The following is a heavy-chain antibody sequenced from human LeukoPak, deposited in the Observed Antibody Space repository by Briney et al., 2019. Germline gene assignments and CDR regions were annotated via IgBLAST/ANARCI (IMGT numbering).Heavy chain of an antibody. CDR2: INPNSGGS. D-gene: IGHD3-10*01. CDR1: GYTFTGYY. CDR3: AISVRGVISCAFDI. V-gene: IGHV1-2*02. Sequence: ASVKVSCKASGYTFTGYYMHWVRQAPGQGLEWMGWINPNSGGSNYAQKFQGRVTMTRDTSISTAYMELSRLRSDDTAVYYCAISVRGVISCAFDIWGQGTMVTVSS. J-gene: IGHJ3*02.